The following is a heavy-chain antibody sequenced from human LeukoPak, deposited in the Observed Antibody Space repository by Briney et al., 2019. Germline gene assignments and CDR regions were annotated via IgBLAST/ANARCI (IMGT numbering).Heavy chain of an antibody. CDR1: GFTFSSYW. CDR2: IKQDGSEK. Sequence: GGSLRLSCAASGFTFSSYWMSWVRQAPGKGLEWVANIKQDGSEKYYVDSVKGRFTISRDNAKNSLYLQMNSLRAEDTAVYYCARDSVVLMVYAMTHWGQGTLVTVSS. D-gene: IGHD2-8*01. V-gene: IGHV3-7*01. J-gene: IGHJ4*02. CDR3: ARDSVVLMVYAMTH.